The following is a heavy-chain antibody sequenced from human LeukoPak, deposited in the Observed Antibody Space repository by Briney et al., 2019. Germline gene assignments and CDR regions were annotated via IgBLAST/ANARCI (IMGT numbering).Heavy chain of an antibody. CDR2: IYYSGST. J-gene: IGHJ3*02. CDR3: ARRRKVPAPRAGDAFDI. CDR1: GGSISNCY. D-gene: IGHD2-21*02. V-gene: IGHV4-59*08. Sequence: SETLSLTCTVSGGSISNCYWTWIRQSPGKGLEWIGYIYYSGSTNYSPSLKSRVTISVDTSKNQFSLKLSSVTAADTAIYYCARRRKVPAPRAGDAFDIWGQGTMVTVSS.